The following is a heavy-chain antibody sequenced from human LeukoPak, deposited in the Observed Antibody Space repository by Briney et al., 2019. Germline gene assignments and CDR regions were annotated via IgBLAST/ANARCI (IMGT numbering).Heavy chain of an antibody. V-gene: IGHV4-39*01. D-gene: IGHD6-19*01. CDR2: FYYSGNT. J-gene: IGHJ4*02. Sequence: SETLSLTCTVSGGSISSTSYYWGWIRQPPGKGLEWIGDFYYSGNTYYNPSLKSRVTISVDTSKNQFSLKLSSVTAADTAVYYCAIKQWLVRENYFDYWGQGTLVTVSS. CDR3: AIKQWLVRENYFDY. CDR1: GGSISSTSYY.